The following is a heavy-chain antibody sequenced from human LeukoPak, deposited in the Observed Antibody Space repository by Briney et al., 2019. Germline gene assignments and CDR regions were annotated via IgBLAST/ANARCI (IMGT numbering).Heavy chain of an antibody. J-gene: IGHJ3*01. Sequence: PGGSLSLSCAVSGFTFRDAAMTWVRQAPGKGLEWVSLISSSGNNAYYADSVKGRFTISRDNSKNTLSLQMNSLRVEDTAIYYCAKDIQLSTWRLGTMVTVSS. CDR1: GFTFRDAA. D-gene: IGHD5-24*01. V-gene: IGHV3-23*01. CDR2: ISSSGNNA. CDR3: AKDIQLST.